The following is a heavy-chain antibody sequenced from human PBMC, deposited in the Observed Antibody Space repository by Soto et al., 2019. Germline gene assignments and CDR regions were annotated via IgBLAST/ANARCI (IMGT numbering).Heavy chain of an antibody. CDR3: ARVRYDSSGYYFDY. D-gene: IGHD3-22*01. Sequence: QVQLVQSGAEVKKPGASVKVSCKASGYTFTSYYINWVRQATGQGLEWLGCMNPNSGNTGYAQKFQGRVTMNRNTARSTAYMELSSLRSEDTAVYYCARVRYDSSGYYFDYWGQGPLVPVSS. CDR1: GYTFTSYY. CDR2: MNPNSGNT. V-gene: IGHV1-8*01. J-gene: IGHJ4*02.